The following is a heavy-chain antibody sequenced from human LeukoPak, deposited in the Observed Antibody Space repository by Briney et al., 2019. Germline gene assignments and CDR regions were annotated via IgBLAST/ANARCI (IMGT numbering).Heavy chain of an antibody. V-gene: IGHV3-48*04. CDR1: GFTFSTYW. Sequence: PGGSLRLSCAASGFTFSTYWMNWVRQAPGKGLEWVSYISSSGSTISYADSVKGRFTISRDNAKNSLYLQMNSLRAEDTAVYYCARLYCSSTNCYSYFQHWGQGTVVTVSS. CDR2: ISSSGSTI. J-gene: IGHJ1*01. D-gene: IGHD2-2*01. CDR3: ARLYCSSTNCYSYFQH.